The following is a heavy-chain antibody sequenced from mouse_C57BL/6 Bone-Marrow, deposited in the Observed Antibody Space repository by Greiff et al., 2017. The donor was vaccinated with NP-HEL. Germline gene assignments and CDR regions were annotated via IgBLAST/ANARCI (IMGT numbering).Heavy chain of an antibody. J-gene: IGHJ4*01. CDR1: GFSFNTYA. CDR2: IRSKSNNYAT. CDR3: VKLGLRYAMDY. D-gene: IGHD4-1*01. Sequence: EVKLMESGGGLVQPKGSLKLSCAASGFSFNTYAMNWVRQAPGKGLEWVARIRSKSNNYATYYADSVKDRFTISRDDSESMLYLKMNNLKTEDTAMYYCVKLGLRYAMDYWGQGTSVTVSS. V-gene: IGHV10-1*01.